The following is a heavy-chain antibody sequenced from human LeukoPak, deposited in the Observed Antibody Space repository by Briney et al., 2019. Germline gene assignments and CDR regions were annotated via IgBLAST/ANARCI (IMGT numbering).Heavy chain of an antibody. CDR3: ARDLVVPPSNAFDI. J-gene: IGHJ3*02. Sequence: ASVKVSCKASGYTFTSYGISWVRQALGQGLEWMGWISAYNGNTNYAQKLQGRVTMTTDTSTSTAYTELRSLRSDDTAVYYCARDLVVPPSNAFDIWGQGTMVTVSS. CDR1: GYTFTSYG. D-gene: IGHD2-21*01. V-gene: IGHV1-18*01. CDR2: ISAYNGNT.